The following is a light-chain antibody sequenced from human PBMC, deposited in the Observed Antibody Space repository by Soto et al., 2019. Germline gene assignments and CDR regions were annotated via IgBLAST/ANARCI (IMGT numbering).Light chain of an antibody. Sequence: EIVMTQSPATLSASPGERATLSCRASQSVSSNLAWYQQKPGQAPRLLIYGASTRETGIPARFSGSGSGTEFTLTISSLQSEDFAVYYCQQYNNWPPWTFGQGTKVEIK. V-gene: IGKV3-15*01. CDR1: QSVSSN. CDR2: GAS. J-gene: IGKJ1*01. CDR3: QQYNNWPPWT.